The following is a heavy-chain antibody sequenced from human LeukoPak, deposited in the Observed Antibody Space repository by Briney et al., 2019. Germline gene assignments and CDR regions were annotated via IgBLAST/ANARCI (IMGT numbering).Heavy chain of an antibody. Sequence: SETLSLTCTVSGGSISSYYWSWIRQPPGKGLEWIGYIYYSGSTNYNPSLKSRVTISVDTSKNQFSLKLSSVTAADTAVYYCARHQIISFDWLLVDYWGQGTLVTVSS. J-gene: IGHJ4*02. CDR3: ARHQIISFDWLLVDY. CDR2: IYYSGST. D-gene: IGHD3-9*01. V-gene: IGHV4-59*01. CDR1: GGSISSYY.